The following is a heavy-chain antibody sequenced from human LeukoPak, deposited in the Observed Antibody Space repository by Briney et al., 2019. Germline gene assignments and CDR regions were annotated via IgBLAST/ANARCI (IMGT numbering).Heavy chain of an antibody. Sequence: GGSLRLSCAASGFTFSSYGMPWVRQAPGTGLEWVAFIWNDGSNKYYADSVKGRFTISRDNSKNTLYLQMNSLRAEDTAVYYCAKYRGSSSSFYFDYWGQGTLVTVSS. CDR1: GFTFSSYG. D-gene: IGHD6-6*01. CDR2: IWNDGSNK. J-gene: IGHJ4*02. V-gene: IGHV3-30*02. CDR3: AKYRGSSSSFYFDY.